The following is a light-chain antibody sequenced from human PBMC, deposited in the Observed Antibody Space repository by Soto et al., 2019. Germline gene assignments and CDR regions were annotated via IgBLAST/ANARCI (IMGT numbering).Light chain of an antibody. Sequence: QSVLTQPPSASGTPGQRVTISCSGSSSNIGSNTVNWYQQLPGTAPKLLIYSSNQRPSGVPDRFSGSKSGTSASLAISGLQSEDEADYYCAAWDDSLNGLFGTGTKLTVL. J-gene: IGLJ1*01. CDR1: SSNIGSNT. V-gene: IGLV1-44*01. CDR3: AAWDDSLNGL. CDR2: SSN.